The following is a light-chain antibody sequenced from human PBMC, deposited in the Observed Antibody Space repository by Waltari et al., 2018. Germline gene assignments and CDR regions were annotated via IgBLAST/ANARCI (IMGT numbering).Light chain of an antibody. CDR1: QSVLHTNNKDY. Sequence: DIVMTQSPDSLGVSLGERATINCKSSQSVLHTNNKDYLAWYQQKPGQPPKLLIYWASTRECGVPDRFSGSGSGTYFTLTISSLQAEDVAVYYCQQYYSTPNTFGQGTKLEIK. CDR3: QQYYSTPNT. CDR2: WAS. J-gene: IGKJ2*01. V-gene: IGKV4-1*01.